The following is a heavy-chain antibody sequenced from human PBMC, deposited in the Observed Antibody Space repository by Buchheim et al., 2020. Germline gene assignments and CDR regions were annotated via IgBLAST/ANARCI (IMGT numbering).Heavy chain of an antibody. Sequence: QVQLQESGPGLVKPSGTLSLTCAVSGDSVSNGNWWNWVRQPPGKGLEWIGEIDHSGFTKYNPSLKSRVTIELDKPKNQFHLKLTSVTAADTAVYYCARDSGYRSEYWGQGTL. V-gene: IGHV4-4*02. CDR2: IDHSGFT. J-gene: IGHJ4*02. D-gene: IGHD5-18*01. CDR3: ARDSGYRSEY. CDR1: GDSVSNGNW.